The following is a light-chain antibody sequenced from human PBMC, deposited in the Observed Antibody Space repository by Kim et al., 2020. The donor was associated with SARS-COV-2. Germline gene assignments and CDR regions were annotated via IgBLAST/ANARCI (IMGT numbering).Light chain of an antibody. CDR2: QDN. Sequence: SYELTQPPSVSVSPGQTASITCTGDNLRVKYACWYQQKPGHSPVLVIYQDNKRPSGIPERFSGSNSGNTATLTISGTQAMDEADYYCQVWDSSTGVFGGGTKLTVL. J-gene: IGLJ3*02. V-gene: IGLV3-1*01. CDR1: NLRVKY. CDR3: QVWDSSTGV.